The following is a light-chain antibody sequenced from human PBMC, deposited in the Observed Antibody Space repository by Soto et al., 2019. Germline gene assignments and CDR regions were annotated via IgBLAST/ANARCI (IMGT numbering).Light chain of an antibody. CDR1: QGISNY. CDR3: HKYNSAPPFT. CDR2: AAS. J-gene: IGKJ3*01. V-gene: IGKV1-27*01. Sequence: DIQMTQSPSSLSASVGDRVTITCRASQGISNYLAWYQQKPGKVPKLLIYAASTLQSGVPSRFSGSGSGTDFTINSSSLQPEDVATYYCHKYNSAPPFTFGPGTKVDIK.